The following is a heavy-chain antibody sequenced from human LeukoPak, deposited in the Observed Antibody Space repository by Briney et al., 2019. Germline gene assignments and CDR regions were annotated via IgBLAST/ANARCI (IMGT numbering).Heavy chain of an antibody. CDR2: IRGSGGGT. Sequence: GRSLRLSCAASGFTFSTYGMHWVRQAPGKGLEWVSAIRGSGGGTYYADSVKGRFTISRDNSKNTLYLQMNSLRDEDTALYYCAKAGIGVVGYFDYWGQGTLVTVSS. V-gene: IGHV3-23*01. CDR1: GFTFSTYG. D-gene: IGHD6-19*01. J-gene: IGHJ4*02. CDR3: AKAGIGVVGYFDY.